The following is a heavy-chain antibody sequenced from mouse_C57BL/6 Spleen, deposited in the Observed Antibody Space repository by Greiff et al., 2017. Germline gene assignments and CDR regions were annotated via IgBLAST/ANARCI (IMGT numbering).Heavy chain of an antibody. CDR2: ISDGGSYT. V-gene: IGHV5-4*03. J-gene: IGHJ2*01. D-gene: IGHD1-1*01. CDR3: ARIGGDYYGSSHFDY. Sequence: EVKVVESGGGLVKPGGSLKLSCAASGFTFSSYAMSWVRQTPEKRLEWVATISDGGSYTYYPDNVKGRFTISRDNARNNLYLQMSHLKSEDTAMYYCARIGGDYYGSSHFDYWGQGTTLTVSS. CDR1: GFTFSSYA.